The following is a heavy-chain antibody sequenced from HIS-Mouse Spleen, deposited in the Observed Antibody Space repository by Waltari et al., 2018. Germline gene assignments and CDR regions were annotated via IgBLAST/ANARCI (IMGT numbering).Heavy chain of an antibody. V-gene: IGHV4-39*07. CDR2: IYYSGST. J-gene: IGHJ2*01. CDR1: GRSISSSSYS. D-gene: IGHD6-13*01. Sequence: QLQLQESGPGLVKPSETLSLTCTVPGRSISSSSYSCGWIRQPPGKGLEWIGSIYYSGSTYYNPSLKSRVTISEDTSKNQFSLKLSSVTAADTAVYYCAREIPYSSSWYDWYFDLWGRGTLVTVSS. CDR3: AREIPYSSSWYDWYFDL.